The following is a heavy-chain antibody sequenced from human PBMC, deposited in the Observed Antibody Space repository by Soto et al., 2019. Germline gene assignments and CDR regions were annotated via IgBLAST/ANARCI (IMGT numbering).Heavy chain of an antibody. V-gene: IGHV4-30-2*01. CDR1: GGSISSGGYS. J-gene: IGHJ6*02. D-gene: IGHD5-12*01. Sequence: SETLSLTCAVSGGSISSGGYSWSWIRQPPGKGLEWIGCIYHSGSTYYNPSLKSRVTISVDRSKNQFSLKLSSVTAADTAVYYCARRRGFPYYYGMDVWGQGTTVTVS. CDR2: IYHSGST. CDR3: ARRRGFPYYYGMDV.